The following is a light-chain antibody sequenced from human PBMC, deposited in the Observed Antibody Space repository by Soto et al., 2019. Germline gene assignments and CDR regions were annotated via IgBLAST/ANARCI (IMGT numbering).Light chain of an antibody. CDR1: SSDVGGYNY. CDR2: DVS. CDR3: AAYTTSTRLYV. Sequence: QSALTQPASVSGSPGQSITISCTGGSSDVGGYNYVSWYQHHPGKVPKLMIYDVSDRPSGVSNRFSGSKSGDTASLTISGLLAEDEVDYYCAAYTTSTRLYVFGTGTKLTVL. V-gene: IGLV2-14*03. J-gene: IGLJ1*01.